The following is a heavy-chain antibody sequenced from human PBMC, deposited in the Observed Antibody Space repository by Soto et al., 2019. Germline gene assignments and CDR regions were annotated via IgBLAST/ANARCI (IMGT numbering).Heavy chain of an antibody. D-gene: IGHD6-13*01. CDR1: GYTFTGYY. J-gene: IGHJ4*02. V-gene: IGHV1-69*13. CDR2: IIPYYNTL. Sequence: ASVKVSCKASGYTFTGYYMHWVRQAPGQGLEWMGGIIPYYNTLNYAQKFQDRVTITADDSTNTVYMELSSLRSDDTAVYFCASGASRWYPYFFDSWAQGTLVTVSS. CDR3: ASGASRWYPYFFDS.